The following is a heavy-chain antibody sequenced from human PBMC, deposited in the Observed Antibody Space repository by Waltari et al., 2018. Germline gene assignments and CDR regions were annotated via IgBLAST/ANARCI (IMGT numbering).Heavy chain of an antibody. D-gene: IGHD2-15*01. J-gene: IGHJ4*02. Sequence: EVQLVGSGGGLVKPGGPLRLCCADSGAPSSSYTMNGVRQSPGKRLKWVSSISSCSSYIYYADSVKGRFTISRDNAKNSLYLQMNSLRVEDTAVYYCAREWGVMVGTAGFYFDYWGQGALVTVSS. CDR3: AREWGVMVGTAGFYFDY. V-gene: IGHV3-21*01. CDR2: ISSCSSYI. CDR1: GAPSSSYT.